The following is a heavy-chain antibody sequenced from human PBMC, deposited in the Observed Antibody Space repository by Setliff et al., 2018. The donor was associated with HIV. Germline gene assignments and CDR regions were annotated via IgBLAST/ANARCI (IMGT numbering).Heavy chain of an antibody. CDR3: ARDQLAMVRRNGMDV. J-gene: IGHJ6*02. CDR2: ISRDSRYI. V-gene: IGHV3-21*01. CDR1: GFSFSNYN. D-gene: IGHD3-10*01. Sequence: SGGSLRLSCAVSGFSFSNYNMNWVRQAPGKGLEWISSISRDSRYIYYADSVKGRFTISRDNAKNSLYLQMNSLRAEDTAVYYCARDQLAMVRRNGMDVWGQGTTVTVSS.